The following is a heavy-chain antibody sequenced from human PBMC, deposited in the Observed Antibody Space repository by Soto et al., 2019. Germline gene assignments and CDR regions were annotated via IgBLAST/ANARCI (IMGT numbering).Heavy chain of an antibody. D-gene: IGHD3-22*01. V-gene: IGHV3-15*07. J-gene: IGHJ4*01. CDR1: GFTFTNAW. Sequence: EVQLVQSGGGLVKPGGSLRLSCAASGFTFTNAWMNWVRQAPGKGLEWVGRIKSKTDGGTTDYAAPVKGRFTISRDDSKNTLYLQMNSLKTEDTAVYYWTTDWAAYYYDSSGYYLGGEWCHGTLVTVSS. CDR3: TTDWAAYYYDSSGYYLGGE. CDR2: IKSKTDGGTT.